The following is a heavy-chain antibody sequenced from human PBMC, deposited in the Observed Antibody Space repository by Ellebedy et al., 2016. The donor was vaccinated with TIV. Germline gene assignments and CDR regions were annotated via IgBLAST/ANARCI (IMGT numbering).Heavy chain of an antibody. D-gene: IGHD3-10*01. V-gene: IGHV1-8*01. Sequence: AASVKVSCKASGYSFTNFDINWVRQDSGQGLEWMGWKNPKSGDTVYSQKFQGRLTMTTNTPMTTAYMDLTDLTSEDTAVYYCTTGGTKGEDNWGQGTLVIVSS. J-gene: IGHJ4*02. CDR2: KNPKSGDT. CDR3: TTGGTKGEDN. CDR1: GYSFTNFD.